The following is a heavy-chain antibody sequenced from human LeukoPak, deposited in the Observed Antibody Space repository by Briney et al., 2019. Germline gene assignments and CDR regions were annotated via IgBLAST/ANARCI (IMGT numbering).Heavy chain of an antibody. CDR1: GYTFTGYY. CDR2: INPNSGGT. D-gene: IGHD3-10*01. Sequence: ASVKVSCKASGYTFTGYYMHWVRQAPGHGLEWMGRINPNSGGTNYAQKFQGRVTMTRDTSISTAYMELSRLRSDDTAVYYCARSNYYGSGSYYNLGQGTLVTVSS. J-gene: IGHJ4*02. V-gene: IGHV1-2*06. CDR3: ARSNYYGSGSYYN.